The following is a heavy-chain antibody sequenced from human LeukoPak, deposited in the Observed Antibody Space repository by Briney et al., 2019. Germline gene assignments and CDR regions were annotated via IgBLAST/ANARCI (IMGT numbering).Heavy chain of an antibody. D-gene: IGHD2-2*01. V-gene: IGHV1-2*04. J-gene: IGHJ4*02. CDR1: GYSFTLYG. CDR3: ARGTRSVVVVPAASLDY. CDR2: ITTYNGKT. Sequence: ASVKVSCKASGYSFTLYGINWVRQAPGQGLVWMGWITTYNGKTNYAQTFQGWVTMTRDTSISTAYMELSRLRFDDTAVYYCARGTRSVVVVPAASLDYWGQGTLVTVSS.